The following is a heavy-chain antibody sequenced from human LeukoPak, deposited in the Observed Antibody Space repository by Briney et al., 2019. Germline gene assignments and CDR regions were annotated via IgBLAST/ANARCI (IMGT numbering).Heavy chain of an antibody. V-gene: IGHV1-46*01. D-gene: IGHD3-22*01. J-gene: IGHJ4*02. CDR1: GYTFTSYY. CDR3: ARAPGYYDSSGVFDY. Sequence: ASVKVSCKACGYTFTSYYMHWVRQAPGEGLEGMGIINPSGDSTSCAQQFQGRVTMTRDTSTSTVYMQLSSLSSEDNAVYYCARAPGYYDSSGVFDYWGQGTLVTVSS. CDR2: INPSGDST.